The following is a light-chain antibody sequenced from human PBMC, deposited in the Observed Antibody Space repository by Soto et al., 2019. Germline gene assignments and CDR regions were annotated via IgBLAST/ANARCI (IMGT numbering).Light chain of an antibody. CDR3: QQRGSWPPT. Sequence: EILPTRSPATLTLSPGERATLSCRASQNVANYLDWYQQKPGQAPRLLIYAASNRATGVPARFSGSGSGTDFTLTISSLEPEDFGVYYCQQRGSWPPTFGQGTRLEIK. CDR2: AAS. J-gene: IGKJ5*01. V-gene: IGKV3-11*01. CDR1: QNVANY.